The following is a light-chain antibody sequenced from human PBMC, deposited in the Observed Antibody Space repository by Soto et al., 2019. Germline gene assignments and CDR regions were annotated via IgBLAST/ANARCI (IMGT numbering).Light chain of an antibody. J-gene: IGLJ1*01. CDR1: SSDVGGYDS. V-gene: IGLV2-14*03. Sequence: QSALTQPASVSGSPGQSITISCTGTSSDVGGYDSVSWYQQHPGKAPKLMIYDVSNRPSGVSNRFSGSKSGNTASLSISGLQTEDEADYYCSSYTTSNTRQIVFGTGTKVTVL. CDR3: SSYTTSNTRQIV. CDR2: DVS.